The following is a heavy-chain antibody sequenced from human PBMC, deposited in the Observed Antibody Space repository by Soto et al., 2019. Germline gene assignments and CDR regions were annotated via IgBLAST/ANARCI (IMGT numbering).Heavy chain of an antibody. J-gene: IGHJ6*02. Sequence: PSETLSLTCAVYGGSFRGYYCSWIRQPPGKGLEWIGEINHSGSTNYNPSLKSRVTISVDTSKNQFSLKLSSVTAADTAVYYCARGVGIAARAAGYYYGMDVWGQGTTVTVSS. CDR1: GGSFRGYY. CDR3: ARGVGIAARAAGYYYGMDV. D-gene: IGHD6-6*01. V-gene: IGHV4-34*01. CDR2: INHSGST.